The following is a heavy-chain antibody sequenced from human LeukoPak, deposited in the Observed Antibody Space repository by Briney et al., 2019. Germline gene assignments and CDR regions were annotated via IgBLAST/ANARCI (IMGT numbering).Heavy chain of an antibody. CDR2: MNPNCGNT. Sequence: GASVKVSCKASGYTFTSYDINWVRQATGQGLEWMGWMNPNCGNTGYAQKFQGRVTMARNTSISTAYMELSSLRSEDTAVYYCARVFSFGSSWYRIYYYYGMDVWGQGTTVTVSS. CDR1: GYTFTSYD. D-gene: IGHD6-13*01. V-gene: IGHV1-8*01. J-gene: IGHJ6*02. CDR3: ARVFSFGSSWYRIYYYYGMDV.